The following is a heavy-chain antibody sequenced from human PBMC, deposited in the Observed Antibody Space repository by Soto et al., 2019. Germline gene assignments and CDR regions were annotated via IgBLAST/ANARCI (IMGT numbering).Heavy chain of an antibody. V-gene: IGHV1-2*02. CDR2: MNPNSGGT. J-gene: IGHJ6*02. D-gene: IGHD6-19*01. CDR1: GYTFTSYD. Sequence: ASVKVSCKASGYTFTSYDINWVRQATGQGLEWMGWMNPNSGGTNYAQKFQGRVTMTRDTSISTAYMELSRLRSDDTAVYYCAREVVDSYSSGRFIYYYGMDVWGQGTTVTVSS. CDR3: AREVVDSYSSGRFIYYYGMDV.